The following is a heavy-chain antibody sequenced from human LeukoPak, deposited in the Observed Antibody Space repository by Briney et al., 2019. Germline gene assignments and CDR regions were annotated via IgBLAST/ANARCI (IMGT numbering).Heavy chain of an antibody. CDR1: GFTFSSYG. CDR2: IRYDGSNK. D-gene: IGHD3-10*01. CDR3: AKTLPYGAGSFDY. V-gene: IGHV3-30*02. Sequence: GGSLRLPCAASGFTFSSYGMHWVRQAPGKGLEWVAFIRYDGSNKYYADSVKGRFTISRDNSKNTLYLQMNSLRPEDTAMFYCAKTLPYGAGSFDYWGQGTLVTVSS. J-gene: IGHJ4*02.